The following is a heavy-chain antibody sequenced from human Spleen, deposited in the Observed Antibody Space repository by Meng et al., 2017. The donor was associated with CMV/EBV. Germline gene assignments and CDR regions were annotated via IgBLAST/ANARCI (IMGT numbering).Heavy chain of an antibody. D-gene: IGHD3-10*01. Sequence: ASVKVSCKTSGYTFTDYGVSWVRQAPGQGLEWMGWMSGYNGNTNYAQKFQGRVTMTADTSTTTAYMELRSLRSGDTAVYYCARDTPTWFGELLDHYHGMDVWGQGTTVTVSS. J-gene: IGHJ6*02. V-gene: IGHV1-18*01. CDR1: GYTFTDYG. CDR2: MSGYNGNT. CDR3: ARDTPTWFGELLDHYHGMDV.